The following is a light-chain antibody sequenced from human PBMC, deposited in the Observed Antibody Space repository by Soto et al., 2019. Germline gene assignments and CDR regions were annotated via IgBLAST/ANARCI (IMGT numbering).Light chain of an antibody. CDR3: QQYGSSST. CDR2: GAS. J-gene: IGKJ5*01. CDR1: QSVSSSY. V-gene: IGKV3-20*01. Sequence: EIVLTQSPGTLSLSPGERATLSFRASQSVSSSYLAWYQQKPGQAPRLLIYGASSRATGIPDRFSGSGSGTDFTLTISRLEPEDFAVYYCQQYGSSSTFGQGTRLEIK.